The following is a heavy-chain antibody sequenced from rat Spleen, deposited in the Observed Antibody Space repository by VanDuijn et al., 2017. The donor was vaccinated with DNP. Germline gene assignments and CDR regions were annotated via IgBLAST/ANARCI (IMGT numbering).Heavy chain of an antibody. J-gene: IGHJ3*01. CDR2: IQSGGKT. CDR1: GFSLTNYH. Sequence: QVQLKESGPGLVQPSQTLSLTCSVSGFSLTNYHVHWVRQPPGKGLEWMGRIQSGGKTDYNSPFKSRLSITRDTSKSQVFLKMTSVRTEDTAMYVCARDSGIEADWGQGTRVTVSS. D-gene: IGHD1-11*01. V-gene: IGHV2-27*01. CDR3: ARDSGIEAD.